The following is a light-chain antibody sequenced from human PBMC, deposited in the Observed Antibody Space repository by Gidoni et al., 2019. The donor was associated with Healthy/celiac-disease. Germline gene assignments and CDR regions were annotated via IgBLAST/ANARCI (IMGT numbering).Light chain of an antibody. Sequence: EIVMTQSPATLSVSPGEGATLTCRASQSVSSNLAWYQQQPGQAPRLLLYGASTRATGIPARFSCSGSGTEFTLTISSLQSEDFAVYYCQQYNNWPPRLTFXGXTKVEIK. CDR3: QQYNNWPPRLT. CDR1: QSVSSN. V-gene: IGKV3-15*01. J-gene: IGKJ4*01. CDR2: GAS.